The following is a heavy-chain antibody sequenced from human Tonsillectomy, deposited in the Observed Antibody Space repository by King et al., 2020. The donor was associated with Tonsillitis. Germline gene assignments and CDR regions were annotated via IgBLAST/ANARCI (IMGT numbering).Heavy chain of an antibody. Sequence: VQLQQWGAALLKPSETLSLTCAVSGGSFSDYYWSWIRQSPGKGLEWIGEINHSGNTNYNPSLKSRVTLSLDTSKKQFSLNLTSVTAADTAVYYCARVWQVVRPKYYYYYGLDVWGLGTTVTVSS. CDR1: GGSFSDYY. V-gene: IGHV4-34*01. CDR3: ARVWQVVRPKYYYYYGLDV. CDR2: INHSGNT. J-gene: IGHJ6*02. D-gene: IGHD6-13*01.